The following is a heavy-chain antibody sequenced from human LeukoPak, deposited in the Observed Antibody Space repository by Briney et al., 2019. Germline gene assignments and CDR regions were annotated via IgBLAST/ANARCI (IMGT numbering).Heavy chain of an antibody. CDR2: ISYDGSNK. D-gene: IGHD2-2*02. J-gene: IGHJ4*02. CDR1: GFTFSSYA. V-gene: IGHV3-30-3*01. Sequence: GGCLRLSCAASGFTFSSYAMHWVRQAPGKGLEWVAVISYDGSNKYYADSVKGRFTISRDNSKNTLYLQMNSLRAEDTAVYYCARAVLLYRDYFDYWGQGTLVTVSS. CDR3: ARAVLLYRDYFDY.